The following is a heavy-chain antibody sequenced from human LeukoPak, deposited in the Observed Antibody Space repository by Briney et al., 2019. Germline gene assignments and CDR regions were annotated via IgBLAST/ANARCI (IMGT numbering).Heavy chain of an antibody. V-gene: IGHV4-39*01. CDR2: IYYSGST. Sequence: SETLSLTCTVSGGPISSSSYYWGWIRQPPGKGLEWFGSIYYSGSTYYNPSLKSRVTISVDTSKNQFSLKLSSVTAADTAVYYCARQPEFSSSWYTDYYYYYMDVWGKGTTVTISS. J-gene: IGHJ6*03. D-gene: IGHD6-13*01. CDR1: GGPISSSSYY. CDR3: ARQPEFSSSWYTDYYYYYMDV.